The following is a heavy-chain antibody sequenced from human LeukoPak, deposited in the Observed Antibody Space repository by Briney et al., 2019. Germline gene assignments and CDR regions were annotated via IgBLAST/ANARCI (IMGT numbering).Heavy chain of an antibody. CDR3: ARGLITMRAGAFDY. CDR1: GFTFSNYW. J-gene: IGHJ4*02. Sequence: GGSLRLSCAASGFTFSNYWMTWVRQSPGKGLEWVAIIKPDGSDRYSVDSEKGRFTVSRDNAKNSLYLQMSSLRAEDTAVYYCARGLITMRAGAFDYWGQGTLVTVSS. D-gene: IGHD3-22*01. CDR2: IKPDGSDR. V-gene: IGHV3-7*03.